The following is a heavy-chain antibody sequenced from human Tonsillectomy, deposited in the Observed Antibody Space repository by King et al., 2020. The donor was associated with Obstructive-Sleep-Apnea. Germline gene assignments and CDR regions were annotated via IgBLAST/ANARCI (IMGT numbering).Heavy chain of an antibody. CDR3: AKDHGYSGAQYYFDY. V-gene: IGHV3-30*18. J-gene: IGHJ4*02. Sequence: VQLVESGGGVVQPGRSLRLSCAASGFTFSNFAMHWVRQAPGKGLEWVAVISHDDNTKRYADSVRGRFTISRDSSKNTLFLQMNSLRAEDTAVYYCAKDHGYSGAQYYFDYWGQGTLVTVSS. D-gene: IGHD6-25*01. CDR1: GFTFSNFA. CDR2: ISHDDNTK.